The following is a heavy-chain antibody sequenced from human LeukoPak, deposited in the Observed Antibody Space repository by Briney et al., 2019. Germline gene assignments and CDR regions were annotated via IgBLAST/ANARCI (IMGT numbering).Heavy chain of an antibody. D-gene: IGHD2-2*01. Sequence: PSETLSLTCAVYGGSFSGYYWSWIRQPPGKGLEWIGEINHSGSTNYNPSLKSRVTISVDTSKNKFSLKLSSVTAADTAVYYCARRASSTSLFYYYYYMDVWGKGTTVTVSS. V-gene: IGHV4-34*01. J-gene: IGHJ6*03. CDR2: INHSGST. CDR1: GGSFSGYY. CDR3: ARRASSTSLFYYYYYMDV.